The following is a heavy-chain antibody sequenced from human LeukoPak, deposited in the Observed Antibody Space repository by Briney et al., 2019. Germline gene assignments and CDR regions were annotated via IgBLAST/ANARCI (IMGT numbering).Heavy chain of an antibody. CDR1: GYTFTSYY. V-gene: IGHV1-46*01. CDR2: INPSGGST. D-gene: IGHD5-18*01. CDR3: AVTKSGYSYGSPSYYFDY. J-gene: IGHJ4*02. Sequence: ASVKVSCKASGYTFTSYYMHWVRQAPGQGLEWMGIINPSGGSTSYAQRFQGRVTMTRDTSTSTAYMELSSLRSEDTAVYYCAVTKSGYSYGSPSYYFDYWGQGTLVTVSS.